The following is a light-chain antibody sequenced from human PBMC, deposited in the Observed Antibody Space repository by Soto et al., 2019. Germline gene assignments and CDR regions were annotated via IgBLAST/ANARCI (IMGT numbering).Light chain of an antibody. J-gene: IGKJ1*01. CDR3: QHYNSYSEA. V-gene: IGKV1-5*03. CDR2: KAS. CDR1: QTISSW. Sequence: DIQMPQSPSTLSASVGDILPVTXWASQTISSWLAWYQQKPGKAPKLLIYKASTLKSGVPSRFSGSGSGTEFTLTISSLQPDDFATYYCQHYNSYSEAFGQGTKVDIK.